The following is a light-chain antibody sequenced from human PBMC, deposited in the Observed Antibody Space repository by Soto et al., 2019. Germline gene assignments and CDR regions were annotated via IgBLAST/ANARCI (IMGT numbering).Light chain of an antibody. CDR1: SSDVGGYNY. Sequence: QSALTQPASVSGSPGQSITISCTGTSSDVGGYNYVSWYKQHPGKAPKLMIYDVSNRPSGVSTRFSGSKSGNTASLTISGLQAEDEADYYCTSYTSSTTRVVFGGGTNLTVL. CDR3: TSYTSSTTRVV. CDR2: DVS. J-gene: IGLJ2*01. V-gene: IGLV2-14*01.